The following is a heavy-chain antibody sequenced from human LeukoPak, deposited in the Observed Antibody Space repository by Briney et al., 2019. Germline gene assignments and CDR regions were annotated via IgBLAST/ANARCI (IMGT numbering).Heavy chain of an antibody. D-gene: IGHD2-2*01. CDR1: GGSISSGGYY. Sequence: SETLSLTCTVSGGSISSGGYYWSWIRQHPGKGLEWIGYIYYSGSTYYNPSLKSRVTISVATSKNQFSLKLSSVTAADTAVYYCARYQLQKYYFDSWGHGTLVTVSS. V-gene: IGHV4-31*03. J-gene: IGHJ4*01. CDR3: ARYQLQKYYFDS. CDR2: IYYSGST.